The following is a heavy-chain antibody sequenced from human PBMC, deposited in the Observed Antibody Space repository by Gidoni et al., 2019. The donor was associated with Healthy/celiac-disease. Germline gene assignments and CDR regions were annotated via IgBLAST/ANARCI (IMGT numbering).Heavy chain of an antibody. CDR1: GGTFSSYA. Sequence: QVQLVQSGAEVKKPGSSVKVSCKASGGTFSSYAISWVRQAPGQGLEWMGGIIPIFGTANYAQKFQGRVTITADESTSTAYMELSSLRSEDTAVYYCANEDPLGDYDTFESYYGMDVWGQGTTVTVSS. CDR2: IIPIFGTA. D-gene: IGHD3-9*01. V-gene: IGHV1-69*01. CDR3: ANEDPLGDYDTFESYYGMDV. J-gene: IGHJ6*02.